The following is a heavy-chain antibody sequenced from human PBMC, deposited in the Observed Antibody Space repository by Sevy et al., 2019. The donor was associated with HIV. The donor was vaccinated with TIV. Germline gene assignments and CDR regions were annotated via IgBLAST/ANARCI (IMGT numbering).Heavy chain of an antibody. V-gene: IGHV3-7*01. Sequence: GSLRLSCAASGFTFSSYWMSWVRQAPGKGLEWVANIKQDGSEKYYVDSVKGRFTISRDNAKNSLYLQMNSLRAEDTAVYYCAREGPRIAVAGVFYYYYGMDVWGQGTTVTVSS. J-gene: IGHJ6*02. CDR1: GFTFSSYW. CDR2: IKQDGSEK. CDR3: AREGPRIAVAGVFYYYYGMDV. D-gene: IGHD6-19*01.